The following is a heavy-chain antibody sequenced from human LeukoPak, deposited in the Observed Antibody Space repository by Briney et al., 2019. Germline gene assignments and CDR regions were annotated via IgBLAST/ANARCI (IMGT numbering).Heavy chain of an antibody. J-gene: IGHJ4*02. Sequence: GESLKISCQGSGYSFTSYWIAWVRQMPGKGLEWMGIVYPGDSDATYSPSFQGQVTISADKSISTAYLQWSSLKASDTAMYYCARGHIVGGHYFDYWGQGTLVTVSS. CDR3: ARGHIVGGHYFDY. CDR2: VYPGDSDA. V-gene: IGHV5-51*01. CDR1: GYSFTSYW. D-gene: IGHD1-26*01.